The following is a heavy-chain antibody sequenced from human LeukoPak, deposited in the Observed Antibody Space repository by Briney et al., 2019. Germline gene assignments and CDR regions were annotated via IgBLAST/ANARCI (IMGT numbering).Heavy chain of an antibody. D-gene: IGHD4-17*01. CDR3: ARVTTVTTGYYGMDV. CDR1: GYTFTSYD. CDR2: MNPNSGNT. V-gene: IGHV1-8*01. J-gene: IGHJ6*02. Sequence: ASVKVSCKASGYTFTSYDINWVRQATGQGLEWMGWMNPNSGNTGYAQKFQGRVTMTRNTSISTAYMELSSLRSEDAAVYYRARVTTVTTGYYGMDVWGQGTTVTVSS.